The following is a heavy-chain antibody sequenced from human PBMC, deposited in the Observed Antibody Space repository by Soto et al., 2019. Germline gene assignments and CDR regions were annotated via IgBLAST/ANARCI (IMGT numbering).Heavy chain of an antibody. V-gene: IGHV4-61*01. Sequence: QVQLQESGPGLVKPSETLSLTCTVSGGSVSSGSYYWSWIRQPPGKGLEWIGYIYYSGSTNYNPPRKSRVTISVDTSKNQFSLKLSSVTAADTAVYYCARAPGDVWWFDPWGQGTLVTVSS. J-gene: IGHJ5*02. CDR1: GGSVSSGSYY. CDR2: IYYSGST. D-gene: IGHD2-21*01. CDR3: ARAPGDVWWFDP.